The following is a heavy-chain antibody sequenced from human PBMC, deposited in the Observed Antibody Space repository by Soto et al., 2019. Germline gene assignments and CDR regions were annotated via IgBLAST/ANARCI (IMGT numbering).Heavy chain of an antibody. Sequence: QLQLQESGSGLVKPSQTLSLTCAVSGGSISSGGYSWSWIRQPPGRVLEWIGYIYHSGSTYYNPSLRSRVTIAVDRSKNQFALKLSSVTAADTAVYYCARAQLAVAGRGYYFDYWGQGTLVTVSS. CDR1: GGSISSGGYS. CDR3: ARAQLAVAGRGYYFDY. D-gene: IGHD6-19*01. J-gene: IGHJ4*02. V-gene: IGHV4-30-2*01. CDR2: IYHSGST.